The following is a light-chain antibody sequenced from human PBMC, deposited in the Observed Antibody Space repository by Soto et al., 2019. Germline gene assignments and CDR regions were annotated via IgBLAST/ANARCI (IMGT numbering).Light chain of an antibody. J-gene: IGLJ1*01. Sequence: QSALTQPASVSGSPGQSITISCTGTSSDIGKYNLVSWYQHHPGKAPKLIISDVTQWPSGASNRFSGSKSGNTASLTIFGLQPADEADCYCASHALRTSFYVFGTGPNVTVL. V-gene: IGLV2-23*02. CDR2: DVT. CDR3: ASHALRTSFYV. CDR1: SSDIGKYNL.